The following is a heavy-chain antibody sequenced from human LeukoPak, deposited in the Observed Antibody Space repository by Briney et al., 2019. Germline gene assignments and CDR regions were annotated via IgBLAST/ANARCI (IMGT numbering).Heavy chain of an antibody. CDR2: ISSSSSYI. Sequence: PGGSLRLSCAASGFTFSSYSMNWVRQAPGKGLEWVPSISSSSSYIYYADSVKGRFTISRDNAKNSLYLQMNSLRAEDTAVYYCARGRTATIDGAVARIDYWGQGTLVTVSS. J-gene: IGHJ4*02. CDR1: GFTFSSYS. D-gene: IGHD6-19*01. V-gene: IGHV3-21*01. CDR3: ARGRTATIDGAVARIDY.